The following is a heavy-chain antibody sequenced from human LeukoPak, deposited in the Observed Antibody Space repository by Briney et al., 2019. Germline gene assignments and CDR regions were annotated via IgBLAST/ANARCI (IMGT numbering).Heavy chain of an antibody. CDR3: ARGFRSSGYYFSLAFDY. J-gene: IGHJ4*02. D-gene: IGHD3-22*01. CDR1: GYAFTGHY. CDR2: INPNSGST. Sequence: ASVKVSCKASGYAFTGHYMHWVRQAPGQGLEWMGWINPNSGSTNYAQKFQGRVTMTRDTSISTAYMELSRLRSDDTAAYYCARGFRSSGYYFSLAFDYWGQGTLVTVSS. V-gene: IGHV1-2*02.